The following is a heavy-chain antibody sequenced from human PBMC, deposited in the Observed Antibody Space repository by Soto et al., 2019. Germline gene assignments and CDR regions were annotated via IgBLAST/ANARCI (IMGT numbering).Heavy chain of an antibody. J-gene: IGHJ3*02. V-gene: IGHV1-46*01. Sequence: GASVKVSCKASGYTFTSYYMHWVRQAPGQGLEWMGIINPSGGSTSYAQKFQGRVTMTRDTSTSTVYMELSSLRSEDTAVYYCAAGYCTNGVCHDAFDIWGQGTMVTV. CDR3: AAGYCTNGVCHDAFDI. D-gene: IGHD2-8*01. CDR2: INPSGGST. CDR1: GYTFTSYY.